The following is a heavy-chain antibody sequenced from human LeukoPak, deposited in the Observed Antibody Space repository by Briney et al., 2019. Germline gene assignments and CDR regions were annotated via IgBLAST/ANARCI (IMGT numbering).Heavy chain of an antibody. V-gene: IGHV1-3*01. J-gene: IGHJ5*02. Sequence: ASVKVSCKASGYTFTSYAMHWVRQAPGQRLEWMGWINAGNGNTKYSQKFQGRVTITRDTSASTAYMELSSLRSEDTAVYYCARDKAHVAVAGRGLDPWGQGTLATVSS. CDR2: INAGNGNT. CDR3: ARDKAHVAVAGRGLDP. CDR1: GYTFTSYA. D-gene: IGHD6-19*01.